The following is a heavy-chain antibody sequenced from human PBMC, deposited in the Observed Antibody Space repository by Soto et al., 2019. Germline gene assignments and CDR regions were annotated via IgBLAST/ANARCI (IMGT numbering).Heavy chain of an antibody. D-gene: IGHD1-1*01. CDR2: ISGYSDST. CDR3: AREERQRGSSPYYFFGMDV. J-gene: IGHJ6*02. V-gene: IGHV1-18*04. Sequence: QVQLVQSGAEVKKPGASVKVSCKASGDTFSNYGVNWVRQAPGQGLEWLGWISGYSDSTTYAQEFQGLVSMTTVTSTRTFYMELRILTSDDTAIYYCAREERQRGSSPYYFFGMDVWGQGTTVTVSS. CDR1: GDTFSNYG.